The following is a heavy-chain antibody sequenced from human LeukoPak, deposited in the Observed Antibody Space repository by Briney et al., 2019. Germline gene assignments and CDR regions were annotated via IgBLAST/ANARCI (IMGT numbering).Heavy chain of an antibody. CDR3: ARAPRITMVRGVIYWFDP. CDR2: MNPNSGNT. Sequence: AASVKVSCKASGYTFTSYDINWVRQATGPGLEWMGWMNPNSGNTGYAQKFQGRVTITRNTSISTAYMELSSLRSEDTAVYYCARAPRITMVRGVIYWFDPWGKGTLVTVSS. D-gene: IGHD3-10*01. CDR1: GYTFTSYD. V-gene: IGHV1-8*03. J-gene: IGHJ5*02.